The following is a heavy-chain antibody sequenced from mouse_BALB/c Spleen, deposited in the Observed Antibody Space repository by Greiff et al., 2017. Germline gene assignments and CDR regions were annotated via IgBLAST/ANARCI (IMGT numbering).Heavy chain of an antibody. V-gene: IGHV1-18*01. D-gene: IGHD1-1*01. CDR1: GYTFTEYT. Sequence: EVQLQQSGPELVKPGASVKISCKASGYTFTEYTMHWVKQSHGKSLEWIGGINPNNGGTSYNQKFKGKATLTVDKSSSTAYMELRSLTSEDSAVYYCARSLLHYYGSSYWYFDVWGAGTTVTVSS. J-gene: IGHJ1*01. CDR2: INPNNGGT. CDR3: ARSLLHYYGSSYWYFDV.